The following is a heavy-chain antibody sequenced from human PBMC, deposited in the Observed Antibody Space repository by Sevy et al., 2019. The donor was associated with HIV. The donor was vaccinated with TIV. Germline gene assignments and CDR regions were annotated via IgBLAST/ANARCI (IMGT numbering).Heavy chain of an antibody. CDR2: IKQDGSDK. V-gene: IGHV3-7*03. CDR1: GLTFNNYW. D-gene: IGHD7-27*01. CDR3: ARSWDYWGQMGY. Sequence: GGSLRLSCAASGLTFNNYWMTWVRQAPGKGLEWVAKIKQDGSDKYYMESVKGPFNISRDNTKNSLYLQLNSLRAEDTAVYDCARSWDYWGQMGYWGQGTLVTVSS. J-gene: IGHJ4*02.